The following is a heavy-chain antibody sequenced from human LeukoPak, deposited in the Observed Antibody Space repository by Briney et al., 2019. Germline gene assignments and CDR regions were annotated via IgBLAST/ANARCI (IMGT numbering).Heavy chain of an antibody. D-gene: IGHD6-13*01. CDR1: GYTFTEYY. V-gene: IGHV1-2*04. CDR3: ASVIAASGTRNWYFDL. Sequence: GPVKVSCKASGYTFTEYYMHWVRQAPGQGLEWMGWINPNSGDTNYAQKFQGWVTMTRDTSISTAYMELSRLRSDDTAVYFCASVIAASGTRNWYFDLWGRGTLVTVSS. J-gene: IGHJ2*01. CDR2: INPNSGDT.